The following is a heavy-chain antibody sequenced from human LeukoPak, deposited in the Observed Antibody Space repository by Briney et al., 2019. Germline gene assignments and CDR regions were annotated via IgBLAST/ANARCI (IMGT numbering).Heavy chain of an antibody. V-gene: IGHV3-20*04. CDR3: ARVASRTYGDYFDY. J-gene: IGHJ4*02. Sequence: GGSLRLSCAASGFTFDDYGMTWVRQAPGKGLEWVSGINWNGSSTGYADSVKGRFTISRDNAKNSLYLQMNSLRAEDTALYYCARVASRTYGDYFDYWGQGTLVTVSS. CDR1: GFTFDDYG. CDR2: INWNGSST. D-gene: IGHD4-17*01.